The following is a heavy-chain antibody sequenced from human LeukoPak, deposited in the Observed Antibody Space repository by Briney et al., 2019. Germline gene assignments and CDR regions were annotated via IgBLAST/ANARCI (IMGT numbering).Heavy chain of an antibody. D-gene: IGHD6-13*01. J-gene: IGHJ6*03. V-gene: IGHV4-34*01. Sequence: PSETLSLTCAVYGGSFSGYYWSWIRQPPGKGLEWIGEINHSGSTNYNPSLKSRATISVDTSKKQFSLKLSSVTAADTAVYYCARGWAAAVYYYMDVWGKGTTVTVSS. CDR3: ARGWAAAVYYYMDV. CDR1: GGSFSGYY. CDR2: INHSGST.